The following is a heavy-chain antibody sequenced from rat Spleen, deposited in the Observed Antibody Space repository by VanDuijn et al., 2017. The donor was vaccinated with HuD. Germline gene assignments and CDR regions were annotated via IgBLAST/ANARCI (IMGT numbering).Heavy chain of an antibody. D-gene: IGHD1-10*01. V-gene: IGHV5-25*01. CDR2: ISTSGSRT. CDR1: GFTFSNYY. CDR3: ARTTRDWFAY. J-gene: IGHJ3*01. Sequence: EVQLVESGGGLVQPGRSLKLSCAASGFTFSNYYMAWVRQAPKKGLEWVATISTSGSRTYYPDSVKGRFTISRDNAKSSLYLQMNSLKSEDTATYYCARTTRDWFAYWGQGTLVTVSS.